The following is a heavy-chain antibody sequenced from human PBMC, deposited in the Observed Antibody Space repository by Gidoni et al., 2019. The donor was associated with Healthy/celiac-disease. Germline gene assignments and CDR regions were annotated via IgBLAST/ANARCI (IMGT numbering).Heavy chain of an antibody. Sequence: QVQLQQWGAGLLKPSETLSLTCAVYGGSFSGYYWSWIRQPPGKGLEWIGEINHSGSTNYNPSLKSRVTISVDTSKNQFSLKLSSVTAADTAVYYCARSPRGGGYYWRGAFDIWGQGTMVTVSS. D-gene: IGHD3-22*01. CDR3: ARSPRGGGYYWRGAFDI. CDR2: INHSGST. CDR1: GGSFSGYY. V-gene: IGHV4-34*01. J-gene: IGHJ3*02.